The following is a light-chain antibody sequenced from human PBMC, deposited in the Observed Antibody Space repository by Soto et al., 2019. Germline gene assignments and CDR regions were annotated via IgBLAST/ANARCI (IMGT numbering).Light chain of an antibody. CDR2: KAS. V-gene: IGKV1-5*03. CDR1: QTINNL. CDR3: QQYSSYPSLT. J-gene: IGKJ4*01. Sequence: DIQMTQSPSTLSASVGDRVSITCRASQTINNLVAWYQQKPGQAPKLLIYKASNLETGVPSRFSGSGSGTEFTLTISSLQPDDFATYYCQQYSSYPSLTFGGGTKVDIK.